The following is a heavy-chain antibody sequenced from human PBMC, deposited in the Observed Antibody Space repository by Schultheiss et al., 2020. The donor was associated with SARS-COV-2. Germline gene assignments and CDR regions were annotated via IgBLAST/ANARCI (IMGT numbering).Heavy chain of an antibody. Sequence: SETLSLTCAVYGGSFSVYYWSWIRQHPGKGLEWIGYIYTNGSTNYNLSLKGRVTISVVTSKNHFSLKLSSVTAAETAVYYCAMGTGRYYYGSRSLPLVWGQGTTVTVSS. J-gene: IGHJ6*02. V-gene: IGHV4-4*09. CDR1: GGSFSVYY. CDR3: AMGTGRYYYGSRSLPLV. D-gene: IGHD3-10*01. CDR2: IYTNGST.